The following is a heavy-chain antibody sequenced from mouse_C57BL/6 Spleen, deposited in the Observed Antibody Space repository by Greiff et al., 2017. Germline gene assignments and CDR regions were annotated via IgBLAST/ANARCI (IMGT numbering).Heavy chain of an antibody. Sequence: QVQLQQPGAELVRPGSSVKLSCKASGYTFTSYWMDWVKQRPGQGLEWIGNIYPSDSETHYNQKFKDKAKLTVDKSSSTAYMQLSSLTSEDSALYYCAIELRGGYWGQGTTLTVSS. CDR2: IYPSDSET. D-gene: IGHD1-1*01. J-gene: IGHJ2*01. V-gene: IGHV1-61*01. CDR3: AIELRGGY. CDR1: GYTFTSYW.